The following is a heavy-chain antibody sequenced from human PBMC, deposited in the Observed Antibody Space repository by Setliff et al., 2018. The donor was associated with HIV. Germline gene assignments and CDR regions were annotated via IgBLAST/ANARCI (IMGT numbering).Heavy chain of an antibody. CDR1: GFTFRNHA. CDR3: ARSPQGGYFDY. J-gene: IGHJ4*03. Sequence: GGSLRLSCAASGFTFRNHAMNWVRQAPGKGPEWISFIASASSSTYYAASVKGRFTISRDNSKNTLYLQMNSLRVEDTAVYHCARSPQGGYFDYWGQGTLVTVSS. V-gene: IGHV3-48*01. CDR2: IASASSST.